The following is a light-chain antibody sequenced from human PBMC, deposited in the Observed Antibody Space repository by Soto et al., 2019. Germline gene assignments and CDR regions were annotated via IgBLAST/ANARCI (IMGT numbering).Light chain of an antibody. J-gene: IGKJ2*01. CDR2: DAS. CDR3: QQRSNWPPTHT. Sequence: EIVLTQSLATLSLSPGERATLSCRASQSVSSSLAWYQQKPGQAPRLLIYDASNRATGIPARFSGSGSGTNFTLTISSLEPEDFAVYYCQQRSNWPPTHTFGQGTKLEIK. CDR1: QSVSSS. V-gene: IGKV3-11*01.